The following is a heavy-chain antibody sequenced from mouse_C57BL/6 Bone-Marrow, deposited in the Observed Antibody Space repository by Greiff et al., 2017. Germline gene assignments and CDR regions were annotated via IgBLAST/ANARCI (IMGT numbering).Heavy chain of an antibody. D-gene: IGHD2-3*01. Sequence: QLQQSGPGLVKPSQSLSLTCSVPGYSITSGYYWNWIRQFPGNKLEWMGYRSYDGSNNYNPSLKNRISITRDTSKTQFFLKLNSVTTEDTATYYCARGWLLHYAMDYWGQGTSVTVSS. CDR2: RSYDGSN. V-gene: IGHV3-6*01. CDR3: ARGWLLHYAMDY. CDR1: GYSITSGYY. J-gene: IGHJ4*01.